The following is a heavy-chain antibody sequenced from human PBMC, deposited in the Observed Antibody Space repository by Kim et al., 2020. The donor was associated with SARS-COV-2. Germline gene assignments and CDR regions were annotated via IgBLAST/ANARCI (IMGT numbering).Heavy chain of an antibody. Sequence: GGSLRLSCTASGFTFGDYAMSWFRQAPGKGLEWVGFIRSKAYGGTTEYAASVKGRFTISRDDSKSIAYLQMNSLKTEDTAVYYCSSNYYGSGGYYKGYYYYYYMDVWGKGTTVTVSS. CDR1: GFTFGDYA. CDR3: SSNYYGSGGYYKGYYYYYYMDV. CDR2: IRSKAYGGTT. D-gene: IGHD3-10*01. J-gene: IGHJ6*03. V-gene: IGHV3-49*03.